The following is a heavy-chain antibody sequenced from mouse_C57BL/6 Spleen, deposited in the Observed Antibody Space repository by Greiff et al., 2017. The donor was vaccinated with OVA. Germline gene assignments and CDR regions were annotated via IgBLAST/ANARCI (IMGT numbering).Heavy chain of an antibody. CDR3: ARANFLFDY. V-gene: IGHV1-82*01. Sequence: VQLMESGPELVKPGASVKISCKASGYAFSSSGMNWVKQRPGKGLEWIGRIYPGDGDTNYNGKVKGKATLTADKSSSTAYMQRSSLSSEDSAVYFCARANFLFDYWGQGTTLTVSS. J-gene: IGHJ2*01. CDR1: GYAFSSSG. D-gene: IGHD4-1*01. CDR2: IYPGDGDT.